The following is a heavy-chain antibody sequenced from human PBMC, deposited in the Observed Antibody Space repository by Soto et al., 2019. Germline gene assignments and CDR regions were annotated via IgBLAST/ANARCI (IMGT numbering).Heavy chain of an antibody. CDR1: GGTFSIDA. CDR3: AREITSVVHPQSVEMATSSGPFDS. D-gene: IGHD3-16*01. CDR2: IIPIFGTA. Sequence: PVQISCMASGGTFSIDAISWVQQATGQGLEWMGGIIPIFGTANYGQKFQGRVTITADESTSTAYMELSSLRSEDTAVYYCAREITSVVHPQSVEMATSSGPFDSWGQGTMVTVSS. J-gene: IGHJ3*02. V-gene: IGHV1-69*01.